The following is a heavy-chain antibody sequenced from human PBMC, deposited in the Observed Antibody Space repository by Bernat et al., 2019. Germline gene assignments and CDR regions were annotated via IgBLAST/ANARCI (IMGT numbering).Heavy chain of an antibody. V-gene: IGHV3-30-3*01. CDR2: ISYDGSNK. CDR3: ARDPGIAAAGTFFDY. Sequence: QVQLVESGGGVVQPGRSLILSCAASGFTFSSYAMHWVRPAPGNGLDGVAVISYDGSNKYYADSVKGRFTISRDNSKNTLYLQMNSLRAEDTAVYYCARDPGIAAAGTFFDYWGQGTLVTVSS. CDR1: GFTFSSYA. D-gene: IGHD6-13*01. J-gene: IGHJ4*02.